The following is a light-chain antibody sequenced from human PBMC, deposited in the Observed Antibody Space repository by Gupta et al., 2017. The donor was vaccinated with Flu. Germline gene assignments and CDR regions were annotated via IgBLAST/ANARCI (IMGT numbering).Light chain of an antibody. J-gene: IGLJ2*01. Sequence: SSVLTQPPSVSVAPGQTARITCGGNNIGSKSVHWYQQKPGQAPVLVVYDDSDRHSGSPERFSGSNSGNTATLTISRIEAGDEADYYCQVWESSSDHHVVFGGGTKLTVL. CDR3: QVWESSSDHHVV. CDR2: DDS. V-gene: IGLV3-21*02. CDR1: NIGSKS.